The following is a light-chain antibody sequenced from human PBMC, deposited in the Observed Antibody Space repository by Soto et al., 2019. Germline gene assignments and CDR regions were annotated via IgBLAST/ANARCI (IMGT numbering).Light chain of an antibody. CDR3: QQINSFPPT. CDR2: DAS. Sequence: DIQMTQSPSSVSASVGDSVTITCRASRNIKTSLAWYQQRPGKGPELLIYDASTLQSGVPSRISGSGSGTEFTLTISRLQPEDSATCFCQQINSFPPTFGGGTKVAI. J-gene: IGKJ4*01. V-gene: IGKV1-12*01. CDR1: RNIKTS.